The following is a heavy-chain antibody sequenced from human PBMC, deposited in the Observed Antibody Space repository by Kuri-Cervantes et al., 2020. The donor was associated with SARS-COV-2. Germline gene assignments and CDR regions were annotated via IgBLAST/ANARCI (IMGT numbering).Heavy chain of an antibody. Sequence: ESLKISCAVYGGSFSGYYWSWIRQPPGKGLEWIGEINHSGSTNYNPSLKSRVTISVDTSKNQFSLQLNSVTPEDTAVYYCARDWRTNGVGWGFDPWGQGTLVTVSS. V-gene: IGHV4-34*01. CDR3: ARDWRTNGVGWGFDP. CDR2: INHSGST. CDR1: GGSFSGYY. D-gene: IGHD2-8*01. J-gene: IGHJ5*02.